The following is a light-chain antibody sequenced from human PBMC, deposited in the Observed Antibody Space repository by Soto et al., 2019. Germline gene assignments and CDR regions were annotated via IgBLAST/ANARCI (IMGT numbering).Light chain of an antibody. CDR1: QGVSNF. Sequence: ILMTQSPASLAAFAGDRVTITCRASQGVSNFLAWYQQKPGQVPKLLIYAASTLPSGVPSRFSGSGSGTDFTLTISGLQPEDVATYYCQKCKVAPFTFGGGTKVDNK. CDR3: QKCKVAPFT. V-gene: IGKV1-27*01. CDR2: AAS. J-gene: IGKJ4*01.